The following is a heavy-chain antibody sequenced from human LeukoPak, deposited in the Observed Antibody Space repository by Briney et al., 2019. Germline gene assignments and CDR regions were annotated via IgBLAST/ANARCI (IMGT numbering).Heavy chain of an antibody. CDR1: GYSFTSYW. J-gene: IGHJ5*02. V-gene: IGHV5-51*01. CDR3: ARGYYDILTGYYGLGWFDP. CDR2: IYPGDSDT. D-gene: IGHD3-9*01. Sequence: PGESLKISRKGSGYSFTSYWIGWVRQMPGKGLEWMGIIYPGDSDTRYSPSFQGQVTISADKSISTAYLQWSSLKASDTAMYYCARGYYDILTGYYGLGWFDPWGQGTLVTVSS.